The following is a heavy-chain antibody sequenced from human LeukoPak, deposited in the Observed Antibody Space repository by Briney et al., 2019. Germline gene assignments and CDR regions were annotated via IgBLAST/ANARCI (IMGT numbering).Heavy chain of an antibody. Sequence: SETLSLTCAVYGGSSSGYYWSWIRQPPGKGLEWIGEINHSGSTNYNPSLKSRVTISVDASKNQFSLKLSSVTAADTAVYYCARFCSGGSCYRRYFDYWGQGTLVTVSS. CDR2: INHSGST. J-gene: IGHJ4*02. CDR1: GGSSSGYY. CDR3: ARFCSGGSCYRRYFDY. V-gene: IGHV4-34*01. D-gene: IGHD2-15*01.